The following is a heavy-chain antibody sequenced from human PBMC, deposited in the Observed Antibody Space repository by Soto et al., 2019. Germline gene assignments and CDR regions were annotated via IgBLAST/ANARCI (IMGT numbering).Heavy chain of an antibody. CDR3: TTTLPPNYKEVGVAGRDYYYYGMDV. Sequence: PRLSCAASGFTFSNAWMSWVRQAPGKGLEWVGRIKSKTDGGTTDYAAPVKGRFTISRDDSKNTLYLQMNSLKTEDTAVYYCTTTLPPNYKEVGVAGRDYYYYGMDVWGQGTTVTVSS. CDR2: IKSKTDGGTT. D-gene: IGHD6-19*01. CDR1: GFTFSNAW. V-gene: IGHV3-15*01. J-gene: IGHJ6*02.